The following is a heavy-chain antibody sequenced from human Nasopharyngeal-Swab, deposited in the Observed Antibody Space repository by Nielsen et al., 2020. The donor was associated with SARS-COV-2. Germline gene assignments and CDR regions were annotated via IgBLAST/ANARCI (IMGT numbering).Heavy chain of an antibody. V-gene: IGHV1-18*01. CDR1: GYTFTSYG. J-gene: IGHJ3*02. D-gene: IGHD3-9*01. CDR2: ISAYNGNT. CDR3: ARDAYDILTGYATVDDAFDI. Sequence: ASVKVSCKASGYTFTSYGIRWVRQAPGQGLEWMGWISAYNGNTNYAQKLQGRVTMTTDTSTSTAYMELRSLRSDDTAVYYCARDAYDILTGYATVDDAFDIWGQGTMVTVSS.